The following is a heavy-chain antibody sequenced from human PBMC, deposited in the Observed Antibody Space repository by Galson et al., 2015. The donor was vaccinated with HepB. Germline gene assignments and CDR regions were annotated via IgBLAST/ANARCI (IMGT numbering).Heavy chain of an antibody. J-gene: IGHJ5*02. CDR3: ASHYGSGTGPNNWFDP. V-gene: IGHV1-69*04. CDR2: IIPILGIA. D-gene: IGHD3-10*01. Sequence: SVKVSCKASGGTFSSYAISWVRQAPGQGLEWMGRIIPILGIANYAQKFQGRVTITADKSTSTAYMELSSLRSEDTAVYYCASHYGSGTGPNNWFDPWGQGTLVTVSS. CDR1: GGTFSSYA.